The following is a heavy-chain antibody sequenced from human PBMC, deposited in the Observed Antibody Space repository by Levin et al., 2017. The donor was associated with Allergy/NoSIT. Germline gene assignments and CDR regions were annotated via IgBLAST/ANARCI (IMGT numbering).Heavy chain of an antibody. D-gene: IGHD4-17*01. CDR2: IYPGDSDT. V-gene: IGHV5-51*01. Sequence: GGSLRLSCKGSGYDFTSFWIGWVRQMPGKGLEWMGIIYPGDSDTRYSPSFEGQVTISADKSITTAYLQWSRLKASDTAMYYCARLSTVTDYWGQGTLVTVSS. CDR3: ARLSTVTDY. J-gene: IGHJ4*02. CDR1: GYDFTSFW.